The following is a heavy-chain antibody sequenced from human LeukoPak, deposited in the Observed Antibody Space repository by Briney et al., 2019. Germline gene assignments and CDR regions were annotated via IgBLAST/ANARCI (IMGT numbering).Heavy chain of an antibody. Sequence: SETLSLPCTVSGGSISSSSYYWGWIRQPPGKGLEWIGSIYYSGSTYYNPSLKSRVTISVDTSKNQFSLKLSSVTAADTAVYYCRVVPAAISAYYYYYYMDVWGKGTTVTVSS. CDR2: IYYSGST. CDR1: GGSISSSSYY. V-gene: IGHV4-39*07. CDR3: RVVPAAISAYYYYYYMDV. D-gene: IGHD2-2*02. J-gene: IGHJ6*03.